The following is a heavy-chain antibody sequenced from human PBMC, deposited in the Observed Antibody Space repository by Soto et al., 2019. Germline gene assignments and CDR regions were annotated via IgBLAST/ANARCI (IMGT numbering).Heavy chain of an antibody. CDR3: ARDYYCSGGSCYSGWFDP. Sequence: QVKLVQSGAEVKKPGASVKVSCKASGYTFTSYGISWVRQAPGQGLEWMGWISAYNGNTNYAQKLQGRVTMTTDTSTSTAYMELRSLRSDDTAVYYCARDYYCSGGSCYSGWFDPWGQGTLVTVSS. CDR2: ISAYNGNT. CDR1: GYTFTSYG. J-gene: IGHJ5*02. D-gene: IGHD2-15*01. V-gene: IGHV1-18*01.